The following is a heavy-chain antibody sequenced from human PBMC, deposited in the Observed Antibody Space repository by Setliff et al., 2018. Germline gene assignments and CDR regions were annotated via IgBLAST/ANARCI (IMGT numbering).Heavy chain of an antibody. CDR3: ARRGERFFNWFDP. D-gene: IGHD2-21*01. J-gene: IGHJ5*02. V-gene: IGHV5-51*01. CDR2: IYPGNADT. Sequence: GESLKISCEGSGYSFTTYWIAWVRQTPGKGLEWMGTIYPGNADTRYSPSFQGQVTISTDTSINTAFLQWNNLKASDTAVYYCARRGERFFNWFDPWGQGTLVTVSS. CDR1: GYSFTTYW.